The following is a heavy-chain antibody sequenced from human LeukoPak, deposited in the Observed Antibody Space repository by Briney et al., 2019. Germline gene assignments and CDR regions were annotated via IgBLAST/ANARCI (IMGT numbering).Heavy chain of an antibody. Sequence: GGSLRLSCAASGFTFRSYDMHWVRQAPGKGLEWVAVVWYDESNKYYVDSVKGRFTISRDNAKNSQYLQMTSLRAQDTGIYYCARSSGSYRPFDSWGQGTLVIVSS. J-gene: IGHJ4*02. CDR1: GFTFRSYD. D-gene: IGHD3-22*01. CDR3: ARSSGSYRPFDS. CDR2: VWYDESNK. V-gene: IGHV3-33*03.